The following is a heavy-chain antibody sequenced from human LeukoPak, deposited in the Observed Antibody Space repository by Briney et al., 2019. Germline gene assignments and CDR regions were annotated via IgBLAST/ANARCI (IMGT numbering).Heavy chain of an antibody. Sequence: ASVKVSCKASGGTFSSYAISWVRQAPGQGREWMGGIIPIFGTANYAQKFQGRVTITADESTSTAYMELSSLRSEDTAVYYCASRGLGYCSSTSCYTGGYLFDYWGQGTLVTVSS. D-gene: IGHD2-2*02. CDR1: GGTFSSYA. CDR2: IIPIFGTA. CDR3: ASRGLGYCSSTSCYTGGYLFDY. V-gene: IGHV1-69*01. J-gene: IGHJ4*02.